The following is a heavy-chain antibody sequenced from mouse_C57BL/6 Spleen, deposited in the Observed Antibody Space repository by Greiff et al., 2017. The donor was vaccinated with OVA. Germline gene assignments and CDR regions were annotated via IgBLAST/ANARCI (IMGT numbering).Heavy chain of an antibody. J-gene: IGHJ2*01. CDR3: ARVGYSNYFDY. Sequence: EVKLQESGPGLVKPSQSLSLTCSVTGYSITSGYYWNWIRQFPGNKLEWMGYISYDGSNNYNPSLKNRISITRDTSKNQFFLKLNSVTTEDTATYYCARVGYSNYFDYWGQGTTLTVSS. CDR2: ISYDGSN. V-gene: IGHV3-6*01. D-gene: IGHD2-5*01. CDR1: GYSITSGYY.